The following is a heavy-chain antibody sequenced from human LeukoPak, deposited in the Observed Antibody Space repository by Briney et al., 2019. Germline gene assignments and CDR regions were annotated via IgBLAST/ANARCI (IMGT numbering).Heavy chain of an antibody. CDR2: FDPEDGET. CDR1: GYTLTESS. J-gene: IGHJ4*02. V-gene: IGHV1-24*01. CDR3: VRISCRNAGCWYFDY. D-gene: IGHD2-2*01. Sequence: ASVTVSCKVSGYTLTESSMHWVRQAPGKGLEWMGGFDPEDGETIYAQKFQGRVTITRDTFISTAYMELSSLGSEDTAVYYCVRISCRNAGCWYFDYWGQGTLVTVSS.